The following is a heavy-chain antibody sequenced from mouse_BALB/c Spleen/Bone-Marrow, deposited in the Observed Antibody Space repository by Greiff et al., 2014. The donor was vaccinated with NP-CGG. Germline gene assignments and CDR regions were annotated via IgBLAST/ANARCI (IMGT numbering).Heavy chain of an antibody. J-gene: IGHJ2*01. CDR2: ICGDGST. V-gene: IGHV2-3*01. CDR1: GFSLTSYG. CDR3: AKSNGAPFDY. D-gene: IGHD4-1*01. Sequence: VQLEQSGPGLVAPSQSLSITCTVSGFSLTSYGVSWVRQPPGKGLEWLGVICGDGSTNYHSALISRLSISKDNSKSQIFLKLNSLQTADTATNYYAKSNGAPFDYWGQGTTLTVSS.